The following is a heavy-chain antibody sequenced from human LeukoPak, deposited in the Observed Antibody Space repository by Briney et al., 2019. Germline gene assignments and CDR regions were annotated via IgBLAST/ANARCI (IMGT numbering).Heavy chain of an antibody. Sequence: GGSLRLSCAASGVTFSNYAMNWVRQAPGKGLEWVSTISDSGGSTYYADSVKGRFTISRDNSKNTLYLQMKSLRAEDTAVYYCAKGGGYEAQYYYYYLDVWGKGTTVTISS. CDR1: GVTFSNYA. CDR3: AKGGGYEAQYYYYYLDV. V-gene: IGHV3-23*01. CDR2: ISDSGGST. D-gene: IGHD5-12*01. J-gene: IGHJ6*03.